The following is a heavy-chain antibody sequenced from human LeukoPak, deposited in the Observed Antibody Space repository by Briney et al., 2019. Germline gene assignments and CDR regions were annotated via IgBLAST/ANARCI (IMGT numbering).Heavy chain of an antibody. D-gene: IGHD3-22*01. Sequence: KPGGSLRLSCAASRFSFSGYSMNGVRQAPGKGREWLSAISSRASYIYYADSVKGRFTISRDNDKNSLYLQMNSLRAEDTAVYYCARNLRNKYDTSGYPDAFDIWGQGTMVTVSS. CDR1: RFSFSGYS. CDR2: ISSRASYI. CDR3: ARNLRNKYDTSGYPDAFDI. V-gene: IGHV3-21*01. J-gene: IGHJ3*02.